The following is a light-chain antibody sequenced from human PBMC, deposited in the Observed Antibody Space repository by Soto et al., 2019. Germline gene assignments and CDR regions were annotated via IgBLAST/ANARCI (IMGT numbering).Light chain of an antibody. CDR3: TSYSSSDIFYV. V-gene: IGLV2-14*01. CDR2: QVT. Sequence: QSVLTQPASVSGSPGQSITISCTGTSSDIGGYYYVSWYQHHPGKAPKLLIYQVTNRPSRVSNRFSGSKSGNPASLTISGLQADDEADYYCTSYSSSDIFYVFGTGTKVTAL. J-gene: IGLJ1*01. CDR1: SSDIGGYYY.